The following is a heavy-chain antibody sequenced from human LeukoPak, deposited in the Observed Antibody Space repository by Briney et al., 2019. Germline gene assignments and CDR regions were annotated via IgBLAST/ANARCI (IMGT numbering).Heavy chain of an antibody. D-gene: IGHD3-3*01. J-gene: IGHJ3*02. CDR2: IYYSGST. V-gene: IGHV4-59*08. CDR1: GGSISSYY. CDR3: ARHLSRITIFGVVSDAFDI. Sequence: PSETLSLTCTVSGGSISSYYWSWIRQPPGKGLEWIGYIYYSGSTNYNPSLKSRVTISVDTSKNQFSLTLSSVTAADTAVYYCARHLSRITIFGVVSDAFDIWGQGTMVTVSS.